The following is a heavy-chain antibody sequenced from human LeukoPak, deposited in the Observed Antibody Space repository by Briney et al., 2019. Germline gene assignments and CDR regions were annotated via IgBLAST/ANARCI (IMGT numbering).Heavy chain of an antibody. CDR1: GGSFSGYY. V-gene: IGHV4-34*01. Sequence: SETLSLTCAVYGGSFSGYYWSWIRQPPGKGLEWIGEINHSGSTNYNPSLKSRVTISVDTSKNQFSLKLSSVTAADTAVYYCARSPYSSSWYRAPYYFDYWGQGTLVTVSS. J-gene: IGHJ4*02. D-gene: IGHD6-13*01. CDR3: ARSPYSSSWYRAPYYFDY. CDR2: INHSGST.